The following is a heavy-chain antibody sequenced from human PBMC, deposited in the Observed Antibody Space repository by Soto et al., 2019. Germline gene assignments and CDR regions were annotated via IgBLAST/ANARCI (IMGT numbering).Heavy chain of an antibody. CDR1: GYSISSSNW. Sequence: QVPLQESGPGLVKPSDTLSLICTVSGYSISSSNWWGWIRQPPGKGLEWLGYIYYSGSPSYHPSLQSRVTMSVDTSKHQFALKLSSVTAVDTAVYYCASFRSTWADYYYGMDVWGRGTTVTVSS. D-gene: IGHD6-13*01. CDR3: ASFRSTWADYYYGMDV. V-gene: IGHV4-28*01. CDR2: IYYSGSP. J-gene: IGHJ6*02.